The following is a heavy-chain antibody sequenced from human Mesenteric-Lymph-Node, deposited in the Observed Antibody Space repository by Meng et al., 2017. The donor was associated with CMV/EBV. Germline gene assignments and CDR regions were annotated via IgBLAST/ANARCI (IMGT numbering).Heavy chain of an antibody. J-gene: IGHJ4*02. D-gene: IGHD5/OR15-5a*01. CDR1: GDRVSSNSAT. V-gene: IGHV6-1*01. CDR3: TRGLVSLGYYFDY. Sequence: GDRVSSNSATWNWIRQSPSRGLEWLGRTYYRYKWYNDYAVSVRSRITINADTSKNQFALQVNSVTPEDTAVYYCTRGLVSLGYYFDYWGQGSLVTVSS. CDR2: TYYRYKWYN.